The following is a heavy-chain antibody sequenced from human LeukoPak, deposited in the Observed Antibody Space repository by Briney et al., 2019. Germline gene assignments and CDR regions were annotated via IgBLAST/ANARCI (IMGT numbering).Heavy chain of an antibody. CDR1: GFTFSSYA. D-gene: IGHD3-22*01. J-gene: IGHJ4*02. Sequence: GRSLRLSCAASGFTFSSYAMSWVRQAPGKGLEWVSAISGSGGSTYYADSVKGRFTISRDNSKNTLYLQMNSLRAEDTAVYYCAKDYYDTSGYYNRFDYWGQGTLVTVSS. CDR3: AKDYYDTSGYYNRFDY. CDR2: ISGSGGST. V-gene: IGHV3-23*01.